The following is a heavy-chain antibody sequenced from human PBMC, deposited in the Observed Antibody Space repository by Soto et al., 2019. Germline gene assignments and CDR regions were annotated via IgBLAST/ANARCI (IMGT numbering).Heavy chain of an antibody. J-gene: IGHJ4*02. Sequence: SVKVSCKASGVTFSSYALSWVRQAPGQGLEWMGGIIPIFGTANYAQKFQGRVTITADKSTSTAYMELSSLRSEDTAVYYCARDLVATGPLDYWGQGTLVTVS. CDR3: ARDLVATGPLDY. D-gene: IGHD5-12*01. CDR1: GVTFSSYA. CDR2: IIPIFGTA. V-gene: IGHV1-69*06.